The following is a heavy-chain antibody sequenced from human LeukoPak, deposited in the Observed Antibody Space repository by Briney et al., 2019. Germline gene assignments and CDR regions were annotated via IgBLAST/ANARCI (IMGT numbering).Heavy chain of an antibody. D-gene: IGHD1-26*01. V-gene: IGHV3-21*01. Sequence: GGSLRLSCAASGFTFSSYSMNWVRQAPGKGLEWVSSISSSSYIYYADSVKGRFTISRDNAKNSLYLQMNSLRAEDTAVYYCARDGIVGATLDAFDIWGQGTMVTVSS. CDR1: GFTFSSYS. CDR2: ISSSSYI. CDR3: ARDGIVGATLDAFDI. J-gene: IGHJ3*02.